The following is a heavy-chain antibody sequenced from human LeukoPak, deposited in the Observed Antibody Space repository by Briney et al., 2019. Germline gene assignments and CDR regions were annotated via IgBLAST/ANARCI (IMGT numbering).Heavy chain of an antibody. CDR1: GYTFTSYG. CDR2: ISAYNGNT. J-gene: IGHJ4*02. V-gene: IGHV1-18*01. Sequence: GASVKVSCKASGYTFTSYGISWVRQAPGQGLEWMGWISAYNGNTNYAQKLQGRVTMTTDTSTSTAYMELSSLRSEDTAVYYCARGDYYGSGGYSGLVDYWGQGTLVTVSS. D-gene: IGHD3-10*01. CDR3: ARGDYYGSGGYSGLVDY.